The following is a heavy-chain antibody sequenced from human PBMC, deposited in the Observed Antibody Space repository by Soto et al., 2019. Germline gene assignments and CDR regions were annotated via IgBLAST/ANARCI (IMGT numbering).Heavy chain of an antibody. D-gene: IGHD6-6*01. CDR3: ARDLGIAARQRDYYYYYGMDV. Sequence: GGSLRLSCAASGFTFSSYGMHWVRQAPGKGLEWVAVIWYDGSNKYYADSVKGRFTISRDNSKNTLYLQMNSLRAEDTAVYYCARDLGIAARQRDYYYYYGMDVWGQGTTVTAP. CDR1: GFTFSSYG. V-gene: IGHV3-33*01. J-gene: IGHJ6*02. CDR2: IWYDGSNK.